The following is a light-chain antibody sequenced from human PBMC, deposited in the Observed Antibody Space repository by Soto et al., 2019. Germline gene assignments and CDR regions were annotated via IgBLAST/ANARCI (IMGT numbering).Light chain of an antibody. CDR3: AAWDDSLSGL. CDR1: ASNIGSNY. Sequence: QSVLTQPPSASGPPGQRVTIPCSGSASNIGSNYVFWYQQFPGTAPKLLIYRNNQRPSGVPDRFSGSKSGTSASLAISGLRSEDEADYYCAAWDDSLSGLFGGGTKVTVL. J-gene: IGLJ2*01. V-gene: IGLV1-47*01. CDR2: RNN.